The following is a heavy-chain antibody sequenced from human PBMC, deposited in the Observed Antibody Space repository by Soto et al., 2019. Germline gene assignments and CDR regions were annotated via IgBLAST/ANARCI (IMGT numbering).Heavy chain of an antibody. CDR1: GVSFSGYY. V-gene: IGHV4-34*01. CDR3: ASGLVDTAMATEYYFDY. D-gene: IGHD5-18*01. CDR2: INHSGST. J-gene: IGHJ4*02. Sequence: PSATLSLTCAFYGVSFSGYYWIWIRHPPGKGLEWIGEINHSGSTNYNPSLKSRVTISVYTSKNQFSRKLSSVTAADTAVYYCASGLVDTAMATEYYFDYWGQGTLVTVSS.